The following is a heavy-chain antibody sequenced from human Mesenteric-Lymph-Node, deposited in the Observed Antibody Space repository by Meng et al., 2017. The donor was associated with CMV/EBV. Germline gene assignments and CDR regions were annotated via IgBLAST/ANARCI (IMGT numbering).Heavy chain of an antibody. CDR2: IAYDGSRQ. D-gene: IGHD3-9*01. Sequence: LSLTCAASGFLFSHYAMHWVRQAPGKGLEWVAMIAYDGSRQFYADSVKGRFTISRDSSRDTLFLQMNSLRADDTAIYYCARERTGYYSECWGQGTLVTVSS. J-gene: IGHJ4*02. V-gene: IGHV3-30-3*01. CDR3: ARERTGYYSEC. CDR1: GFLFSHYA.